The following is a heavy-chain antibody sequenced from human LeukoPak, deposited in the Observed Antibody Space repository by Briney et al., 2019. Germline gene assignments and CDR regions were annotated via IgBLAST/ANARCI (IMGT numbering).Heavy chain of an antibody. J-gene: IGHJ4*02. CDR1: GYTFTSYY. D-gene: IGHD3-10*01. CDR2: INPSGGST. CDR3: ARDRTMVRGVFLGIDY. Sequence: ASVKVSCKASGYTFTSYYIHWVRQAPGQGLEWMGLINPSGGSTNYAQKFQGRVTMTTDTSTSTAYMELRSLRSDDTAVYYCARDRTMVRGVFLGIDYWGQGTLVTVSS. V-gene: IGHV1-46*01.